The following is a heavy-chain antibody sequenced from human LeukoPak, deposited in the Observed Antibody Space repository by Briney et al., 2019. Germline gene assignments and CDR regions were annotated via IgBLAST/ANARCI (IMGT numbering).Heavy chain of an antibody. CDR2: ISSSSSYI. CDR3: ARATYGSGSYYPY. Sequence: GGSLRLSCEASGFTFNNYALAWVRQSPGKGLEWVSSISSSSSYIYYADSVKGRFTISRDNAKNSLYLQMNSLRAEDTAVYYCARATYGSGSYYPYWGQGTLVTVSS. D-gene: IGHD3-10*01. CDR1: GFTFNNYA. V-gene: IGHV3-21*01. J-gene: IGHJ4*02.